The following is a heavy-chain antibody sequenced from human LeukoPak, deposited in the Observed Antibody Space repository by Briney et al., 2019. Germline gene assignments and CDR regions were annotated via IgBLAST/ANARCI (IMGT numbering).Heavy chain of an antibody. CDR1: GYRFTSYG. CDR2: INTYKGNT. J-gene: IGHJ4*02. CDR3: ASWIGGSYDAGYY. Sequence: GASVKVSCKASGYRFTSYGIAWVRQAPGQGLEWMGWINTYKGNTIYAQKFQGRVTITTDESTSTAYMELSSLRSEDTAVYYCASWIGGSYDAGYYWGQGTLVTVSS. D-gene: IGHD1-26*01. V-gene: IGHV1-18*01.